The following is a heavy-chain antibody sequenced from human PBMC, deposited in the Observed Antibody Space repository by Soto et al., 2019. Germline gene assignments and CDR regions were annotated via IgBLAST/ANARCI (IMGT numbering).Heavy chain of an antibody. D-gene: IGHD3-10*01. Sequence: PSETLSLACTVSGSSISSYYWSWIRQPPGKGLEWIGYIYYSGSTYYNPSLKSRVTISVDTSKNQFSLKLSSVTAADTAVYYCAREPGVWGQGTLVTVSS. J-gene: IGHJ4*02. CDR1: GSSISSYY. V-gene: IGHV4-59*12. CDR3: AREPGV. CDR2: IYYSGST.